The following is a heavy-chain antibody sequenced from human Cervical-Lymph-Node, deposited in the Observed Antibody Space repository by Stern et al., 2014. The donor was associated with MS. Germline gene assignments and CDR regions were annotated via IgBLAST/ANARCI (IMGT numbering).Heavy chain of an antibody. CDR3: AREGGPRRIADY. CDR2: IYYSGST. V-gene: IGHV4-31*03. Sequence: VQLVESGPGLVKPSQTLSLTCTVSGSSISSGGYYWSWIRQHPGKGLEWIGYIYYSGSTYYNPALKSRVTISVDTSKNQFSLKLSSVTAADTAVYYCAREGGPRRIADYWGQGTLVTVSS. CDR1: GSSISSGGYY. D-gene: IGHD1-14*01. J-gene: IGHJ4*02.